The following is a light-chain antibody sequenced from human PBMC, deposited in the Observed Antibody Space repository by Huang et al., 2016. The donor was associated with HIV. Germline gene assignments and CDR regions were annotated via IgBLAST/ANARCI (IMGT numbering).Light chain of an antibody. V-gene: IGKV2-28*01. J-gene: IGKJ4*01. CDR3: MQALQTPPT. CDR1: QSLLHINGYTF. CDR2: LGF. Sequence: IVLTQSPLSLPVTPGEPASISCRSSQSLLHINGYTFLDWYLQKPGQSPQLLIHLGFHRASGVPDRFSGSGAATDFTLKISRVEAEDVGVYYCMQALQTPPTFGGGTRVEIK.